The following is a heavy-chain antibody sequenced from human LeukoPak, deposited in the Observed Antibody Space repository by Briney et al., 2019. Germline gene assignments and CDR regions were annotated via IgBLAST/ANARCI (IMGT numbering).Heavy chain of an antibody. V-gene: IGHV4-39*01. D-gene: IGHD2-15*01. Sequence: PSETPSLPCPVSGDFFVRSIFYWGWIRPPPRKGLEGIGRNHYSGGPYYNPSLKSRVSISVDTSKNQFSLKVTSVTATDTSMYYCARVSGYCSAGSCYSSTFDSWGQGTLVTVSS. J-gene: IGHJ4*02. CDR3: ARVSGYCSAGSCYSSTFDS. CDR1: GDFFVRSIFY. CDR2: NHYSGGP.